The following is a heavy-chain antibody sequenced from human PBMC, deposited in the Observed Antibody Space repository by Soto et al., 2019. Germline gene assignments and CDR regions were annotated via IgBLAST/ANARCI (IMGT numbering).Heavy chain of an antibody. CDR3: ARSSGWRQVGVYNYGLDV. J-gene: IGHJ6*02. V-gene: IGHV3-11*06. Sequence: VQLVESGGGWVKRGESLRLSCIGSGFFLSNNWMTWIRQAPGKGLEWVSYISASGDYTIYADSLKGRFTISRDNARNSLWLQINSLTAEDTAVYYCARSSGWRQVGVYNYGLDVWGQGTTVIVSS. CDR1: GFFLSNNW. CDR2: ISASGDYT. D-gene: IGHD2-8*01.